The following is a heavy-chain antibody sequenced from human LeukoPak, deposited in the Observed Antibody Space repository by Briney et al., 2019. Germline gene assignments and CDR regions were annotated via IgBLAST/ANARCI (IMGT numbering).Heavy chain of an antibody. V-gene: IGHV1-8*02. CDR3: ARGLDS. Sequence: ASVKVSCKASGGSFSIYAISWGRQAPGQGLEWMGWMNPNSGNTGYAQKFQGRVTMNRNTSISTAYMELSSLRSEDTAVYYCARGLDSWGQGTLVTVSS. J-gene: IGHJ5*01. CDR1: GGSFSIYA. CDR2: MNPNSGNT.